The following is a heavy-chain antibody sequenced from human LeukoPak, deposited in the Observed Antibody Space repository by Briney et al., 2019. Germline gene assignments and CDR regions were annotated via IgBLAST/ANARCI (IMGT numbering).Heavy chain of an antibody. V-gene: IGHV1-69*05. D-gene: IGHD6-13*01. CDR1: GGTFSRYA. CDR2: IIPIFGTA. Sequence: SVKVSCKASGGTFSRYAISWVRQAPGQGLEWMGGIIPIFGTANYAQKFQGRVTMTRNTSISTAYMELSSLRSEDTAVYYCARGPVYSSSGFDPWGQGTLVTVSS. CDR3: ARGPVYSSSGFDP. J-gene: IGHJ5*02.